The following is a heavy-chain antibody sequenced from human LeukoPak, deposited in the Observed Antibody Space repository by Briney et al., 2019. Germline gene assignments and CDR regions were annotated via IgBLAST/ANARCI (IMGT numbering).Heavy chain of an antibody. D-gene: IGHD5-18*01. CDR2: ISYDGSNK. CDR3: ARGFAPAYNFGVFDY. J-gene: IGHJ4*02. V-gene: IGHV3-30*03. CDR1: GFIFSAYG. Sequence: PGRSLRLSCAASGFIFSAYGMDSVRQAPGKGLEWVAVISYDGSNKFYLDSVKGRFTISRDTSRNTVYLHMNTVRAEDTAVYYCARGFAPAYNFGVFDYWGQGTLVIVSS.